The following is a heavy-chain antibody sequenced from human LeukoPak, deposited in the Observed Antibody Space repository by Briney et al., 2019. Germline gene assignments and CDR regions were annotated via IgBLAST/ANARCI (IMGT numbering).Heavy chain of an antibody. V-gene: IGHV3-23*05. Sequence: GGSLRLSRAASGFTFSTCSMTWVRQGPGKGLEWVSSIYNSGSKTFYADSVKGRFTISRDNSKNTLYLQMNSLTAEDTAIYYCSKDVVPDSGWDLDYWGQGTLVTVSS. CDR3: SKDVVPDSGWDLDY. CDR2: IYNSGSKT. D-gene: IGHD6-19*01. J-gene: IGHJ4*02. CDR1: GFTFSTCS.